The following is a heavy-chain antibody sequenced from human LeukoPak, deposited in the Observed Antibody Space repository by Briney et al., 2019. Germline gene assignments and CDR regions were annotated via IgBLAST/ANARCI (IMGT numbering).Heavy chain of an antibody. J-gene: IGHJ3*02. CDR2: IYSGGST. V-gene: IGHV3-53*01. D-gene: IGHD3-22*01. Sequence: PGGCLRLSCAASGFTASSNYMSWVRQAPGKGLEWFSVIYSGGSTYYADSVTGRFTISRDNSKNTLYLQMNSLRAEDTAVYYCARDGFSSGYPYDAFDIWGQGTMVTVSS. CDR1: GFTASSNY. CDR3: ARDGFSSGYPYDAFDI.